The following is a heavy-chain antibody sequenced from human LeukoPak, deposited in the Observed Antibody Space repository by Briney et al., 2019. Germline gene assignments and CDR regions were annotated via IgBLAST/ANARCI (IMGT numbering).Heavy chain of an antibody. CDR1: SGSISTSNYY. V-gene: IGHV4-39*07. Sequence: SETLSLTCTVSSGSISTSNYYWGWVRQPPGKALEWIGNIFYSGSTYYSPSLKSRVTISLDTSRNQFSLKLSSVTAADTAVYYCARRLRCSSSWYVDYWGQGTLVTVSS. CDR2: IFYSGST. CDR3: ARRLRCSSSWYVDY. J-gene: IGHJ4*02. D-gene: IGHD6-13*01.